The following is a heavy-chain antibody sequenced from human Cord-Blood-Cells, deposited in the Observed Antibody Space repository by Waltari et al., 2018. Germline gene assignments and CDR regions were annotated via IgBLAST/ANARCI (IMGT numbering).Heavy chain of an antibody. D-gene: IGHD6-13*01. V-gene: IGHV4-34*01. CDR1: GGSFSGYY. CDR2: INHSGST. J-gene: IGHJ4*02. Sequence: QVQLQQWGAGLLKPSETLSLPCAVYGGSFSGYYWSWIPHPPGKGLGWIGEINHSGSTNYNPSLKSRVTISVDTSKNQFSLKLSSGTAADTAVYYCARGVRLGSSWEGHFDYWGQGTLVTVSS. CDR3: ARGVRLGSSWEGHFDY.